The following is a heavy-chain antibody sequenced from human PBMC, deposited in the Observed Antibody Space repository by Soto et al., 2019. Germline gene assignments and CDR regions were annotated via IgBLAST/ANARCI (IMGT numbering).Heavy chain of an antibody. V-gene: IGHV3-48*01. D-gene: IGHD3-22*01. CDR2: ISPSSSSI. Sequence: EVQLVESGGGLVQPGGSLRLSCAASGFTFSSYSMHWVRQAPGKGLEWVSYISPSSSSIYYAVSVKGRFTISRDNAKNSLYLQMNSLRAEDTAVYYCARVAYYYDSSGYFYWGQGTLVTVSS. J-gene: IGHJ4*02. CDR3: ARVAYYYDSSGYFY. CDR1: GFTFSSYS.